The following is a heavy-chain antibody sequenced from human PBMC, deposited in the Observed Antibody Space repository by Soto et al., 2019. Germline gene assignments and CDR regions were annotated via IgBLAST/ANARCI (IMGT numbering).Heavy chain of an antibody. D-gene: IGHD5-12*01. V-gene: IGHV1-18*01. J-gene: IGHJ6*02. Sequence: QVQLVQSGDEVRKPGSSVKVSCKASGYIFVNYGIAWVRQAPGQGLEWMGWISPYSGNTHYASKVQGRLTMTTNTSTGTAYMDRGSRTSDDTVVYYCAMVDNFVTPTPQDVWGQGTTVTVSS. CDR2: ISPYSGNT. CDR1: GYIFVNYG. CDR3: AMVDNFVTPTPQDV.